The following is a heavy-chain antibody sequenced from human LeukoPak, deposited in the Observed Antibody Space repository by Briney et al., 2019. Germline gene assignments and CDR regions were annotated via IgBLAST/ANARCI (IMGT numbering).Heavy chain of an antibody. D-gene: IGHD1-26*01. V-gene: IGHV1-2*06. Sequence: GASVKLSCKASGYTFIGYYMHWVRQAPGQGLEWMGRSNPDSGDTNYAQHIQGRVTMTRDTSITTAYMELNRLTSDDTAVYYCARDLSSTPHWELDYWGQGTLVTVSS. CDR2: SNPDSGDT. CDR1: GYTFIGYY. CDR3: ARDLSSTPHWELDY. J-gene: IGHJ4*02.